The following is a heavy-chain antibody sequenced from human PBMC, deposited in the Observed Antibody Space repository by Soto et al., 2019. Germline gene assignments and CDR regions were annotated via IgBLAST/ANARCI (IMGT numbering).Heavy chain of an antibody. CDR2: ISSSSSYI. Sequence: PGGSLRLSCAASGFAFSSYSMNSVRQAPEKWLEWVSSISSSSSYIYYADSVKGRFTISRDNAKNSLYLQMNSLRAEDTAVYYCARDGRAATMGYYYGMDGWGRGTTVTVAS. J-gene: IGHJ6*02. V-gene: IGHV3-21*01. D-gene: IGHD2-15*01. CDR1: GFAFSSYS. CDR3: ARDGRAATMGYYYGMDG.